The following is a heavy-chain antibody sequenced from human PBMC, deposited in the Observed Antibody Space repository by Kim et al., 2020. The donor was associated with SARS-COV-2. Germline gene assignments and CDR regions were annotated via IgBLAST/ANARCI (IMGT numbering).Heavy chain of an antibody. V-gene: IGHV3-21*01. CDR2: I. CDR3: AREISMGTVDP. Sequence: IYYADSQKGRFTISRDTAKNSLYLQMNSLRAGDTAVYYCAREISMGTVDPWGQGTLVTVSS. J-gene: IGHJ5*02. D-gene: IGHD2-8*02.